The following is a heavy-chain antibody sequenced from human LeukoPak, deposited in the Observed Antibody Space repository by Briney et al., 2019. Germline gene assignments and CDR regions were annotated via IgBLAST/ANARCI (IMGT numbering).Heavy chain of an antibody. J-gene: IGHJ3*02. CDR2: INPNSGGT. CDR3: ARDRDYVWGSYRLDAFDI. CDR1: GYTFTGYY. Sequence: ASVKVSCKASGYTFTGYYMHWVRQAPGQGLERMGRINPNSGGTNYAQKFQGRVTMTRDTSISTAYMELSRLRSDDTAVYYCARDRDYVWGSYRLDAFDIWGQGTMVTVSS. D-gene: IGHD3-16*02. V-gene: IGHV1-2*06.